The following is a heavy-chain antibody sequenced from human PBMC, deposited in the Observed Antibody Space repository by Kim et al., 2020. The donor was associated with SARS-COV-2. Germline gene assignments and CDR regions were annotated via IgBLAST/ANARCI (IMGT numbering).Heavy chain of an antibody. Sequence: GGSLRLSCAASGFTFSSYWMSWVRQAPGKGLEWVANIKQDGSEKYYVDSVKGRFTISRDNAKNSLYLQMNSLRAEDTAVYYCARDFPYYYDSSGYPYFDYWGQGTLVTVSS. D-gene: IGHD3-22*01. CDR1: GFTFSSYW. CDR2: IKQDGSEK. J-gene: IGHJ4*02. V-gene: IGHV3-7*01. CDR3: ARDFPYYYDSSGYPYFDY.